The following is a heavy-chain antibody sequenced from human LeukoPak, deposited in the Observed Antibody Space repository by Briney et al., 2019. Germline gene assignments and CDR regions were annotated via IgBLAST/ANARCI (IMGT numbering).Heavy chain of an antibody. CDR1: GFTFSSYG. CDR3: AREGGPYRLGAFDI. V-gene: IGHV3-21*01. CDR2: ISSSNTYI. J-gene: IGHJ3*02. Sequence: GGSLRLSCAASGFTFSSYGMHWVRQAPGQGLEWVSSISSSNTYIYYADSVKGRFTISRDNAKNSLYLQMNSLRAEDTAVYYCAREGGPYRLGAFDIWGQGTMVTVSS. D-gene: IGHD2-15*01.